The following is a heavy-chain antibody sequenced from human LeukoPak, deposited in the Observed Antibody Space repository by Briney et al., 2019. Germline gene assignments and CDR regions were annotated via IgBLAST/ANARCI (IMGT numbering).Heavy chain of an antibody. CDR2: ISGSGGTT. CDR1: GFTFSKYA. Sequence: GGSLRLSCAASGFTFSKYAMSWVRQAPGKGLEWVSAISGSGGTTHYGDSVKGRLTISRDNAKNSLYLQMNSLRAEDTALYYCAKGEGILSLPGMDVWGQGTTVTVSS. D-gene: IGHD2/OR15-2a*01. J-gene: IGHJ6*02. CDR3: AKGEGILSLPGMDV. V-gene: IGHV3-23*01.